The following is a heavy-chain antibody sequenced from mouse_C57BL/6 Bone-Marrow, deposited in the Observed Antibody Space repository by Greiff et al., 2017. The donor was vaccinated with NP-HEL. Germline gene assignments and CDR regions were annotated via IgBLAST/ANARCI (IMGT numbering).Heavy chain of an antibody. CDR3: ARIANYYGSSRYYFDY. J-gene: IGHJ2*01. Sequence: VQLQQPGAELVRPGSSVKLSCKASGYTFTSYWMHWVKQRPIQGLEWIGNIDPSDSETHYNQKFKDKATLTVDKSSSTAYMQLSSLTSEDSAVYYCARIANYYGSSRYYFDYWGQGTTLTVSS. CDR1: GYTFTSYW. V-gene: IGHV1-52*01. CDR2: IDPSDSET. D-gene: IGHD1-1*01.